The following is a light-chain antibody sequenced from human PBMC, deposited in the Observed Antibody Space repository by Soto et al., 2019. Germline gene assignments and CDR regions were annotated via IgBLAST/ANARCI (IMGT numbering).Light chain of an antibody. Sequence: DIVMTQSPDSLAVSLGERATINCKSSQSVLYSSNNKNYLAWYQQKPGQPPKLLIYWASTRESGVPDRFSGNGSGTDFTLTISSLQAEDVAVYYCQQYYGTPYTFGQGTKLEIK. V-gene: IGKV4-1*01. CDR3: QQYYGTPYT. CDR1: QSVLYSSNNKNY. J-gene: IGKJ2*01. CDR2: WAS.